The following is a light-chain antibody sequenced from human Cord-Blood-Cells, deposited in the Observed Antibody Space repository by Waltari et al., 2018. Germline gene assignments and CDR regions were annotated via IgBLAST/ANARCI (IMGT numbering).Light chain of an antibody. CDR3: QQYGSSPT. CDR1: QSVSSY. Sequence: EIVLTQSPATLSLSPGERATLSCRASQSVSSYLAWYQQKPCQAPRLLIYDASNRATGIPARFSGSGSGTDFTLTISRLEPEDFAVYYCQQYGSSPTFGGGTKVEIK. V-gene: IGKV3-20*01. J-gene: IGKJ4*01. CDR2: DAS.